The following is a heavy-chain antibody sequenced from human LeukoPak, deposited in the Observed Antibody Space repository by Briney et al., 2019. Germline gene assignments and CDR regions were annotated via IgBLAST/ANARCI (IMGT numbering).Heavy chain of an antibody. D-gene: IGHD4-17*01. V-gene: IGHV3-48*04. CDR3: AREDYGAFDY. J-gene: IGHJ4*02. Sequence: PGGSLRLSCAASGFTFSSYSMNWIRQAPGKGLEWVSYISSSGNTIYYADSVKGRFTISRDNAKNSLYLQMNSLRAEDTAVYYCAREDYGAFDYWGQGTLVTVSS. CDR1: GFTFSSYS. CDR2: ISSSGNTI.